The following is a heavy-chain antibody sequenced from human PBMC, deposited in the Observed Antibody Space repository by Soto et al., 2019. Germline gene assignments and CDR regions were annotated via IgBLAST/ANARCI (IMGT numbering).Heavy chain of an antibody. J-gene: IGHJ4*02. CDR3: ARDTPPTDY. V-gene: IGHV1-18*01. CDR1: GCTFTSYH. CDR2: ISAYNTNT. Sequence: QVQLVQSGAEVKKPGASVKVSCKTSGCTFTSYHISWVREAPGQGLEWMGWISAYNTNTNYAQKFQGRVTMTTDTLTSTAYMELRSLRSDDTAVYYCARDTPPTDYWGQGTLVTVSS.